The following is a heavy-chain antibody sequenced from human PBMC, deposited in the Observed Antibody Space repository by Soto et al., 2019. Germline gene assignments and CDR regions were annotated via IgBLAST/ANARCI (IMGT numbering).Heavy chain of an antibody. CDR2: ISAYNGNT. CDR3: ASLSGYCSGGSCYGGWFDP. J-gene: IGHJ5*02. Sequence: QVQLVQSGAEVKKPGASVKVSCKASGYTFTSYGISWVRQAPGQGLEWMGWISAYNGNTNYAQKLQGRVTMTTDTATSTAYMGLRSLRSDDTAVYYCASLSGYCSGGSCYGGWFDPWGQGTLVTVSS. CDR1: GYTFTSYG. D-gene: IGHD2-15*01. V-gene: IGHV1-18*01.